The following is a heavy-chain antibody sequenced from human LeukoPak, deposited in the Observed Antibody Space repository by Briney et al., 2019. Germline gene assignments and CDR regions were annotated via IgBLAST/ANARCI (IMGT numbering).Heavy chain of an antibody. D-gene: IGHD4-17*01. CDR3: ARDLITVTKGFDI. CDR1: GGSISSGGYY. Sequence: PSQTLSLTCTVSGGSISSGGYYWSWIRQHPGKGLEWIGYIYYSGSTYYHPSLKSRVTISVDTSKNQFSLKMSSVTAADTAVYYCARDLITVTKGFDIWGQGTMVSVSS. V-gene: IGHV4-31*03. J-gene: IGHJ3*02. CDR2: IYYSGST.